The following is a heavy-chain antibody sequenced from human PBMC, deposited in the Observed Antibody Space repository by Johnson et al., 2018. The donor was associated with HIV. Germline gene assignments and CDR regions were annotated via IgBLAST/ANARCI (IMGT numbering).Heavy chain of an antibody. D-gene: IGHD3-16*01. V-gene: IGHV3-9*01. J-gene: IGHJ3*02. CDR2: ISWNSGSI. CDR3: ARDGGRGDFDI. CDR1: GFTFDDYA. Sequence: VQLVESGGGLVQPGRSLRLSCAASGFTFDDYAMHWVRQAPGKGLEWVSGISWNSGSIGYADSVKGRFTIPRDNAKKSLYLQMNSLRVDDTAVYYCARDGGRGDFDIWGHGTRVSVSS.